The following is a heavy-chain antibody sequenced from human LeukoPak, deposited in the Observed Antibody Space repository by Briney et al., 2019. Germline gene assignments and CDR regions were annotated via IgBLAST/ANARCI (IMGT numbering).Heavy chain of an antibody. D-gene: IGHD6-19*01. V-gene: IGHV4-39*07. CDR1: SGSISSSSYY. CDR3: ARDGAVAGTSAY. CDR2: IYHSGST. J-gene: IGHJ4*02. Sequence: SETLSLTCIVSSGSISSSSYYWGWIRQPPGRGLEWIVSIYHSGSTYYNPSLKSRVTISVDRSKNQFSLKLRSVTAADTAVYYCARDGAVAGTSAYWGQGTLVTVSS.